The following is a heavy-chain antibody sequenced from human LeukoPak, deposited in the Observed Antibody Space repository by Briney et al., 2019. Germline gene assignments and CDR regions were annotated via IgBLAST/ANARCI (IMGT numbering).Heavy chain of an antibody. CDR3: ARTTNYWYFDL. V-gene: IGHV4-59*08. CDR1: GGSISSYY. J-gene: IGHJ2*01. CDR2: IYYSGST. D-gene: IGHD1-1*01. Sequence: SETLSLTCTVSGGSISSYYWSWIRQLPGKGLEWIGYIYYSGSTNYNPSLKSRVTISVDTSKNQFSLKLSSVTAADTAVYYCARTTNYWYFDLWGRGTLVTVSS.